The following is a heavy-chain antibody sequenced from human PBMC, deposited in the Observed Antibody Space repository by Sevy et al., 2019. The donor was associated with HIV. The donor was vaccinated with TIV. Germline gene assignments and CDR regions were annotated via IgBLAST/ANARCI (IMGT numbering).Heavy chain of an antibody. D-gene: IGHD3-16*02. V-gene: IGHV4-39*02. CDR2: VFQSWST. Sequence: SETLSLTCTVSGDALSSSSYFWGWIRQPPGRELEWIGNVFQSWSTSYNPALKSRVTISVDTSKNHFSLKLTSVTAADTAVYCCAGGDSSFYFHDWGQGTLVTVSS. J-gene: IGHJ4*02. CDR1: GDALSSSSYF. CDR3: AGGDSSFYFHD.